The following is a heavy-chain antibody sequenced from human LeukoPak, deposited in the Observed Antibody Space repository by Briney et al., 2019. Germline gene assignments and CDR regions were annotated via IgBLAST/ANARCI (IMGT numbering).Heavy chain of an antibody. CDR3: AKGEYHQDGIGENRFDN. Sequence: SETLSLTCAVSGGSISSSNWWSWVRQPPGKGLEWIGEIYHSGSTNYNPSLKSRVTISVDKSKNQFSLKLSSVTAADTAVYHCAKGEYHQDGIGENRFDNWGQGALVTVSS. CDR1: GGSISSSNW. V-gene: IGHV4-4*02. CDR2: IYHSGST. D-gene: IGHD5-24*01. J-gene: IGHJ4*02.